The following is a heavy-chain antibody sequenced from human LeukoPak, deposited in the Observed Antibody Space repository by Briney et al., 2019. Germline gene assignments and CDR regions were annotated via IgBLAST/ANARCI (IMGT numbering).Heavy chain of an antibody. J-gene: IGHJ4*02. Sequence: SETLSLTCAVYGGSFSGYYWSWIRQPPGEGLEWIGEINHSGSTNYNPSLKSRVTISVDTSKNQFSLKLSSVTAADTAVYYCARTTDMGVDYWGQGTLVTVSS. CDR2: INHSGST. D-gene: IGHD3-16*01. V-gene: IGHV4-34*01. CDR1: GGSFSGYY. CDR3: ARTTDMGVDY.